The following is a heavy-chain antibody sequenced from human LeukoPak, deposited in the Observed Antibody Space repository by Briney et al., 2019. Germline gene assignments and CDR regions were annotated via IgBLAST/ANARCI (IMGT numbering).Heavy chain of an antibody. Sequence: PGGSLRLSCAASGFTFSSYGMHWVRQAPGKGLEWVAVISYDGSDKYYADSVKGRFTISRDNSKNTLYLQMNSLRAEDTAVYYCATSRIVVVTAIGYWGQGTLVTVSS. D-gene: IGHD2-21*02. J-gene: IGHJ4*02. V-gene: IGHV3-30*03. CDR3: ATSRIVVVTAIGY. CDR2: ISYDGSDK. CDR1: GFTFSSYG.